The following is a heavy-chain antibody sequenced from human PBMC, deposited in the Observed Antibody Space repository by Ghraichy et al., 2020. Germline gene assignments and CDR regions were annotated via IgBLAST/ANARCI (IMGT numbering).Heavy chain of an antibody. D-gene: IGHD5-12*01. CDR1: GGSFSGYY. Sequence: SETLSLTCAVYGGSFSGYYWSWIRQPPGKGLEWIGEINHSGSTNYNPSLKSRVTISVDTSKNQFSLKLSSVTAADTAVYYCARVSADIVGYYYYYYMDVWGKGTTVTVSS. CDR2: INHSGST. V-gene: IGHV4-34*01. CDR3: ARVSADIVGYYYYYYMDV. J-gene: IGHJ6*03.